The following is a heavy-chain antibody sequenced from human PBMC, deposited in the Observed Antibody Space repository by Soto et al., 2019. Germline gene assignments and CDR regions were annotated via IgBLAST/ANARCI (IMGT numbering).Heavy chain of an antibody. CDR1: GGSVSSGDYF. CDR2: IYYSGST. CDR3: ARSPNYYYYGFDV. D-gene: IGHD3-10*01. J-gene: IGHJ6*02. V-gene: IGHV4-61*08. Sequence: SETLSLTCTVSGGSVSSGDYFWSWLRQSPGKRLEWIAYIYYSGSTNYNPSLKSRATTSVDTSKSQVSLTLTSMTAADAALYYCARSPNYYYYGFDVWGQGTAVTVSS.